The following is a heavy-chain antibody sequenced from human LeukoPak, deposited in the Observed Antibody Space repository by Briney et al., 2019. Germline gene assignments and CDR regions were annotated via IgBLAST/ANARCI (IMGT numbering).Heavy chain of an antibody. J-gene: IGHJ4*02. V-gene: IGHV1-69*05. D-gene: IGHD3-3*01. Sequence: GASVKVSCKASGGTFSSYAISWVRQAPGQGLEWMGGIIPIFGTANYAQKFQGRVTITTDESTSTAYMELSSLRSEDTAVYYCARVIDFWSGFVYWGQGTLVTVSS. CDR1: GGTFSSYA. CDR3: ARVIDFWSGFVY. CDR2: IIPIFGTA.